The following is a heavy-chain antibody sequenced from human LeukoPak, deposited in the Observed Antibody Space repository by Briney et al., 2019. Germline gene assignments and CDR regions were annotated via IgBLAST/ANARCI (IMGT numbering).Heavy chain of an antibody. Sequence: SETLSLICAVYGGSFSGYYWSWLRQPPGKGLEWIGEINHSGRTNYNPSLKSRVTISVDTCKNQFSLKLSSVTAADTAVYYCARVGGGYSGSYYWDYYYYYMDVWGKGTTVTVSS. J-gene: IGHJ6*03. CDR3: ARVGGGYSGSYYWDYYYYYMDV. D-gene: IGHD1-26*01. CDR2: INHSGRT. CDR1: GGSFSGYY. V-gene: IGHV4-34*01.